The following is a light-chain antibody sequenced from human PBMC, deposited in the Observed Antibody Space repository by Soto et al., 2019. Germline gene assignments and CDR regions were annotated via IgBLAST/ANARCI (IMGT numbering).Light chain of an antibody. V-gene: IGLV1-40*01. CDR2: GNS. Sequence: QSVLTQPPSVSGAPGRRVTISCTGSRSNIGAGYDVHWYQQLPGTAPKLLIYGNSNRPSGVPDRFSGSKSGTSASLAITGLQAEDEADYYCQSYDSTLSGSGFGGGTKLTVL. J-gene: IGLJ3*02. CDR1: RSNIGAGYD. CDR3: QSYDSTLSGSG.